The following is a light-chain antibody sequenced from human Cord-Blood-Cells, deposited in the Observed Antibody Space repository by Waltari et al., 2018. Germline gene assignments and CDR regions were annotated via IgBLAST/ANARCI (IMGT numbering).Light chain of an antibody. CDR1: SRDVGGYNY. CDR2: DVS. J-gene: IGLJ3*02. Sequence: QSALAQPAPVSGSPGPSIPISCPGTSRDVGGYNYVLWYQQHPGQAPKLIIYDVSKRPSGVSNRFSGSKSGNTASLTISGLQAEDDADYYCSSYTSSRVFGGGTKLTVL. CDR3: SSYTSSRV. V-gene: IGLV2-14*01.